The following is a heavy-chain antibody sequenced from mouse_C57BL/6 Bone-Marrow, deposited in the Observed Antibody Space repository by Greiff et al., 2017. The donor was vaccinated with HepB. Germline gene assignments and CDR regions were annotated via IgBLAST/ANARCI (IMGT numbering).Heavy chain of an antibody. D-gene: IGHD1-1*01. CDR3: ARDRGSSYVDY. CDR2: INPGSGGT. CDR1: GYAFTNYL. J-gene: IGHJ2*01. Sequence: LVESGAELVRPGTSVKVSCKASGYAFTNYLIEWVKQRPGQGLEWIGVINPGSGGTNYNEKFKGKATLTADKSSSTAYMQLSSLTSEDSAVYFCARDRGSSYVDYWGQGTTLTVSS. V-gene: IGHV1-54*01.